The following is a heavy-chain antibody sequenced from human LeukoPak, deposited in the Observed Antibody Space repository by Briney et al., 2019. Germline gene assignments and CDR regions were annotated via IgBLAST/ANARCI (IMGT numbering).Heavy chain of an antibody. J-gene: IGHJ4*02. Sequence: PGGSLRLSCVASGFTFTSHWMHWFRQAPGKGLVWVSRINIDGTTTGYADSVRGRFTISRDNAKSTLYLQVNGLRAEDTAVYYCARDLTWNTADYWGQGTLVTVSS. V-gene: IGHV3-74*01. CDR1: GFTFTSHW. CDR3: ARDLTWNTADY. D-gene: IGHD1/OR15-1a*01. CDR2: INIDGTTT.